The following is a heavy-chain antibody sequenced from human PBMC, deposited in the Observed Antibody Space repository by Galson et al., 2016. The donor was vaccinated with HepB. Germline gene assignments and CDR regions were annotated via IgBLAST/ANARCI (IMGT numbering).Heavy chain of an antibody. CDR2: INPDGGST. Sequence: SVKVSCKASGYTFTSYYMHCVRQAPGQGLEWIGMINPDGGSTSYAQKFQGRVTMTRDTSTSAVYMEVSRLRSEDTAVYYCARGKNSGNDHTFDYWGQGTLVTVSS. V-gene: IGHV1-46*01. CDR3: ARGKNSGNDHTFDY. J-gene: IGHJ4*02. D-gene: IGHD5-12*01. CDR1: GYTFTSYY.